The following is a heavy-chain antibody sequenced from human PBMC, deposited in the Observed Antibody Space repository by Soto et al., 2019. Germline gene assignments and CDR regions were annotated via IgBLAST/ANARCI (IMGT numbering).Heavy chain of an antibody. D-gene: IGHD2-2*01. CDR2: IYYSGST. V-gene: IGHV4-59*08. J-gene: IGHJ6*04. CDR3: ASRDCSSTSCYEDV. CDR1: GGSISSYY. Sequence: QVQLQESGPGLVKPSETLSLTCTVSGGSISSYYWSWIRQPPGKGLEWIGYIYYSGSTNYNPSLKSRVTISVDTSKNQFYLKLSSVTAADTAVYYCASRDCSSTSCYEDVWGKGTTVTVSS.